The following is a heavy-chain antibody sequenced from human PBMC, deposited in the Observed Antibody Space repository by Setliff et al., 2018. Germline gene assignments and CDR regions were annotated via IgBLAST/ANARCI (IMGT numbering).Heavy chain of an antibody. CDR2: INHSGST. J-gene: IGHJ3*02. D-gene: IGHD3-22*01. V-gene: IGHV4-34*01. CDR3: ARKGNYYDSSGSKDDAFDI. Sequence: PSETLSLTCAVYGGSFSGYYWSWIRQPPGKGLEWIGEINHSGSTNYNPSLKSRVTISVDTSKNQSSLKLSSVTAADTAVYYCARKGNYYDSSGSKDDAFDIWGQGTMVTVSS. CDR1: GGSFSGYY.